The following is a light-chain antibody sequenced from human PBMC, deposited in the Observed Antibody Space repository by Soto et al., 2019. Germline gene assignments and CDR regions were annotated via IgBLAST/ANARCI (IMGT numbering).Light chain of an antibody. CDR3: AAWDDRLNGVI. J-gene: IGLJ2*01. CDR1: SSNIGTNT. Sequence: QPVLAQPPSVSGTPGQRVTVSCSGSSSNIGTNTVNWYQQLPGTAPKLFIFTNNQRPSGVPDRFSGSKSGTSASLAINNLQSGDEADYYCAAWDDRLNGVIFGGGTKLTVL. V-gene: IGLV1-44*01. CDR2: TNN.